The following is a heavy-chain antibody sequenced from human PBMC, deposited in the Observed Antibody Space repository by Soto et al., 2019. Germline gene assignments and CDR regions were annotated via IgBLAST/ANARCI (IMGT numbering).Heavy chain of an antibody. J-gene: IGHJ4*02. V-gene: IGHV3-74*01. CDR2: ISPDGGDR. CDR1: GFTFSSNY. CDR3: ARDFLHGGQ. D-gene: IGHD4-4*01. Sequence: EVQLVESGGGLVQPGGSLRLSCAASGFTFSSNYMHWVRQVPGKGLEWISRISPDGGDRRYADSVEGRFTISRDNAKNTLFLQMDSLRADDTAVYYCARDFLHGGQWGQGTLVTVSS.